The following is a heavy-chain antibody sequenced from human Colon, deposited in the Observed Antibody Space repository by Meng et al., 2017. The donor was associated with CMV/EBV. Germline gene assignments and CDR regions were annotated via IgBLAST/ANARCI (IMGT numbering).Heavy chain of an antibody. V-gene: IGHV4-59*01. CDR3: ARLRFLEWFPEANGMDV. CDR1: GGSISSYY. D-gene: IGHD3-3*01. J-gene: IGHJ6*02. CDR2: IYYSGST. Sequence: ETLSLTCTVSGGSISSYYWSWIRQPPGKGLEWIGYIYYSGSTNYNPSLKSRVTISVDTSKNQFSLKLSSVTAADTAVYYCARLRFLEWFPEANGMDVWGQGTTVTVSS.